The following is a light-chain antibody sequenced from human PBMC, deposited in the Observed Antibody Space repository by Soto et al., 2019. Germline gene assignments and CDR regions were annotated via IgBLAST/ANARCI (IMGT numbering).Light chain of an antibody. CDR2: GAS. J-gene: IGKJ2*01. V-gene: IGKV3D-20*02. Sequence: EIVLTQSPGTLSLSPGERATLSCRASQSVSSSYLAWYQQKPGQAPRLLIYGASSRATGIPDRFSGGGSGTDFTLTISRLEPEDFAVYYCQQRSNWPPGTFGQGTKVDIK. CDR1: QSVSSSY. CDR3: QQRSNWPPGT.